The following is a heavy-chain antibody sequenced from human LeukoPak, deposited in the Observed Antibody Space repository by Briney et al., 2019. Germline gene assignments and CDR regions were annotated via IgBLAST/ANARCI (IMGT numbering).Heavy chain of an antibody. Sequence: GGSLRLSCSASGFTLRSYAMGWVRQAPGKGLEWVSDISDTGDKTYYADSVKGRFTISRDNSRNTLYLQMSRLRAEDTALFYCGKMTDSTPYSSGTFDSWGQGALVTVSS. CDR2: ISDTGDKT. V-gene: IGHV3-23*01. D-gene: IGHD3-10*01. CDR3: GKMTDSTPYSSGTFDS. J-gene: IGHJ4*02. CDR1: GFTLRSYA.